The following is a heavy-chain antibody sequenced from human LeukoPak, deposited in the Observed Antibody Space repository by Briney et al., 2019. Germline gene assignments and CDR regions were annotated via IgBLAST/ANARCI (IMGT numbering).Heavy chain of an antibody. CDR3: AVAGVEWKVRGVILPSDY. J-gene: IGHJ4*02. CDR2: IVVGSGNT. V-gene: IGHV1-58*01. CDR1: GFTFTSSA. Sequence: ASVKVSCKASGFTFTSSAVQWVRQARGQRLEWIGWIVVGSGNTNYAQKFQERVTITRDMSTSTAYMELSSLRSEDTAVYYCAVAGVEWKVRGVILPSDYWGQGTLVTVSS. D-gene: IGHD3-10*01.